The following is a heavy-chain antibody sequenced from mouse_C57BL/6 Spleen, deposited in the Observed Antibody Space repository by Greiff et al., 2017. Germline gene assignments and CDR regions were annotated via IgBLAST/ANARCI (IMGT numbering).Heavy chain of an antibody. Sequence: QVQLQQPGAELVKPGASVRLSCKASGYTFTSYWMHWVKQRPGQGLEWIGMIHPNSGSTNYNEKFKSKATLTVDKSSSTAYMQLSSLTSEDSAVYYCAREGGYPAWFAYWGQGTLVTVSA. V-gene: IGHV1-64*01. CDR2: IHPNSGST. CDR3: AREGGYPAWFAY. J-gene: IGHJ3*01. D-gene: IGHD2-2*01. CDR1: GYTFTSYW.